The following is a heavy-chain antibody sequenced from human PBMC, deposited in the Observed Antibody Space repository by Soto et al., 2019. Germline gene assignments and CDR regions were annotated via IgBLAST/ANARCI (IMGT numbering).Heavy chain of an antibody. CDR2: IDVLDSA. Sequence: RXSCVVSGHSSNNYAIGWVLHGAGKGLEFVSTIDVLDSAWYSDSGRGRLASARDVSRNTVYLQMSRLRVEDTAFYFCQDWHAGGPVNLDHRGPGTRVTVS. D-gene: IGHD2-15*01. J-gene: IGHJ4*01. V-gene: IGHV3-23*05. CDR1: GHSSNNYA. CDR3: QDWHAGGPVNLDH.